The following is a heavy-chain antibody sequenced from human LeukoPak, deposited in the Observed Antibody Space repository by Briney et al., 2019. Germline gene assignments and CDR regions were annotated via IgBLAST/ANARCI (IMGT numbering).Heavy chain of an antibody. Sequence: GGSLRLSCAASGFTFSSYAMHWVRQAPGKGLEYVSAISSNGGTTYYANSVKGRFTISRDNSKNTLYLQMGSLRAEDMAVYYCAKDRAPYGSGGGEDYFDVWGRGTLVTVSS. CDR2: ISSNGGTT. V-gene: IGHV3-64*01. CDR3: AKDRAPYGSGGGEDYFDV. D-gene: IGHD3-10*01. CDR1: GFTFSSYA. J-gene: IGHJ2*01.